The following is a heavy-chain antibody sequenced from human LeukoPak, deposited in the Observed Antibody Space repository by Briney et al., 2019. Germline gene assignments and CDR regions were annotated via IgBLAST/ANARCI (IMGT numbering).Heavy chain of an antibody. Sequence: GGSLRLSCAASGFIFSSHGMNWVRQAPGKGLEWVSGISPSGDATFYADSVKGRFTISRDNSKNTLYLQMNSLRAEDTAVYYCARGGSYLSAFDIWGQGTMVTVSS. CDR1: GFIFSSHG. J-gene: IGHJ3*02. V-gene: IGHV3-23*01. D-gene: IGHD1-26*01. CDR3: ARGGSYLSAFDI. CDR2: ISPSGDAT.